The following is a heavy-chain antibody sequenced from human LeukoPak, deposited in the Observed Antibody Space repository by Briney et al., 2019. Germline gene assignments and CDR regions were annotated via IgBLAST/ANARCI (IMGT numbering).Heavy chain of an antibody. V-gene: IGHV4-39*01. CDR3: GRLGIHKPYSLDY. CDR1: GDSMSGSTYY. CDR2: GYYRGTN. J-gene: IGHJ4*02. D-gene: IGHD4-11*01. Sequence: SETLSLTCSVSGDSMSGSTYYWAWIRRPPGKGLEWVGSGYYRGTNYYNPSVKSRATITLDSRTQFSLRPTSVTAADTAVYYCGRLGIHKPYSLDYWGQGTLVTVSS.